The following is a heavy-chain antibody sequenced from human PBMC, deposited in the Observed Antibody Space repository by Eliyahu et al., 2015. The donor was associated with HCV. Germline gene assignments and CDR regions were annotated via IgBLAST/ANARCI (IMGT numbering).Heavy chain of an antibody. J-gene: IGHJ5*02. CDR1: GFTFSTYS. V-gene: IGHV3-21*01. Sequence: EVQLVESGGGLVXPGGSLRLSCAAXGFTFSTYSMNWVRQAPGKGLEWVSSISSSSSYIYYADSVKGRFTISRDNAKNSLYLQMNSLRAEDTAVYYCAREYSTSSFNWFDPGARGPWSPSPQ. CDR2: ISSSSSYI. D-gene: IGHD6-6*01. CDR3: AREYSTSSFNWFDP.